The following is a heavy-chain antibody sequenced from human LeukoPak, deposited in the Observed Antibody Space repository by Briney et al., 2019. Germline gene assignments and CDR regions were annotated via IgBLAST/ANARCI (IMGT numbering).Heavy chain of an antibody. CDR1: GGSFSGYY. CDR2: INHSGST. V-gene: IGHV4-34*01. CDR3: ARGPRYFDWLLKIFDY. D-gene: IGHD3-9*01. Sequence: SETVSLTCAVYGGSFSGYYWSWIRQPPGKGLEWIGEINHSGSTNYNPSLKSRVTISVDTSKNQFSLKLSSVTAADTAVYYCARGPRYFDWLLKIFDYWGQGTLVTVSS. J-gene: IGHJ4*02.